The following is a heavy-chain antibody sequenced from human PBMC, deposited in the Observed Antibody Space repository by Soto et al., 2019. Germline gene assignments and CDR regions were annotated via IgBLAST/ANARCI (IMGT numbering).Heavy chain of an antibody. CDR2: INPGNGNT. CDR3: ASGNPATFGGVTVYYYYGMDV. V-gene: IGHV1-3*01. CDR1: GYIFTTDG. Sequence: ASVKVSCKASGYIFTTDGLHWVRQAPGQRLEWMGWINPGNGNTNYSQKFQDRATITRDTSATTAYMELSSLRSEDTAVYYCASGNPATFGGVTVYYYYGMDVWGQGTTVTVSS. D-gene: IGHD3-16*02. J-gene: IGHJ6*02.